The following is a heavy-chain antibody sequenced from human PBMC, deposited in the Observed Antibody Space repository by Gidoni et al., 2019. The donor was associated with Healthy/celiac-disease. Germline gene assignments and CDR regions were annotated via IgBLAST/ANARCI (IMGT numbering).Heavy chain of an antibody. CDR2: ISSSSSYI. CDR1: GFTFSSYS. V-gene: IGHV3-21*01. Sequence: EVQLVESGGGLVKPGGSLRLSCAASGFTFSSYSMNWVRQAPGKGLGWVSSISSSSSYIYYADSVKGRFTISRDNAKNSLYLQMNSLRAEDTAVYYCARDRATDILTGYTYFDYWGQGTLVTVSS. D-gene: IGHD3-9*01. CDR3: ARDRATDILTGYTYFDY. J-gene: IGHJ4*02.